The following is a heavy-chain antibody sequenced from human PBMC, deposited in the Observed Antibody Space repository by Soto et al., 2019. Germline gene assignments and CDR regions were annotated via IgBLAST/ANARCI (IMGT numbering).Heavy chain of an antibody. CDR3: ATKYYDDSSGYSAYDAMDV. D-gene: IGHD3-22*01. J-gene: IGHJ6*02. Sequence: ASVKVSCKASGYTATGYYMQWVRQAPGQGLEWMGWINPNSGGTHHAQEFQDRVTMTRDTSITTAYMELSRLRYDDTAVYYCATKYYDDSSGYSAYDAMDVWGQGTTVTVSS. CDR1: GYTATGYY. V-gene: IGHV1-2*02. CDR2: INPNSGGT.